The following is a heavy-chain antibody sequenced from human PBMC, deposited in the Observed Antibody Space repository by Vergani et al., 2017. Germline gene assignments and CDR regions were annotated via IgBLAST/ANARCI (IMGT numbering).Heavy chain of an antibody. CDR1: GYTFTSYG. J-gene: IGHJ6*02. CDR2: ISAYNGNT. D-gene: IGHD2-2*01. Sequence: QVQLVQSGAEVKKPGASVKVSCKASGYTFTSYGISWVRQAPGQGLEWMGWISAYNGNTNYAQKLQGRVTMTTDTSTSTAYMELRSLRSDDTAVYYCARDADIVVVPGATYYYYYYGMDVWGQGTTVTVSS. V-gene: IGHV1-18*04. CDR3: ARDADIVVVPGATYYYYYYGMDV.